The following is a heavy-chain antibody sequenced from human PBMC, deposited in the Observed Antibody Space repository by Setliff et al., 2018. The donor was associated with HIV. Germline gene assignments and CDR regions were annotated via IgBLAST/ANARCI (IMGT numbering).Heavy chain of an antibody. Sequence: SETLSLTCTVSGGSISSSSYYWAWIRQPPGKGLEYIGSIYYNEKTYYSPSLKSRVTISRDPSTKQFSLKMTSMTAADTAVYYCAAFFVTTVTNQDYWGQGTPVTVSS. CDR3: AAFFVTTVTNQDY. J-gene: IGHJ4*02. CDR2: IYYNEKT. CDR1: GGSISSSSYY. V-gene: IGHV4-39*07. D-gene: IGHD4-17*01.